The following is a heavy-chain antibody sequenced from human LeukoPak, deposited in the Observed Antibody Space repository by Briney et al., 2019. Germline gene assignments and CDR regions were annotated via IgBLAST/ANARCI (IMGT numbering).Heavy chain of an antibody. CDR1: GFTFSSYA. V-gene: IGHV3-23*01. J-gene: IGHJ4*02. CDR3: VRDGYTGSYYDY. Sequence: GGSLRLSCAASGFTFSSYAMSWVRQAPGKGLEWVSAISGSGGSTYYADSVKGRFTISRDNAKTSLYLQMNSLRVEDTAVYYCVRDGYTGSYYDYWGQGTLVTVSS. CDR2: ISGSGGST. D-gene: IGHD1-26*01.